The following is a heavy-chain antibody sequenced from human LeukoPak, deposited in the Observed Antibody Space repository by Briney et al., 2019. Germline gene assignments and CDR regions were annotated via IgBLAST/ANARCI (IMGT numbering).Heavy chain of an antibody. Sequence: PGGSLRLSCAASGFTFSGYEMNWVRQAPGKGVEWVSYISSSGSTIYYADSVKGRFTISRDNAKNSLYLQMNSLRAEDTAVYYCASTPSSSSRYFYLWGRGTLVTVSS. V-gene: IGHV3-48*03. CDR1: GFTFSGYE. CDR3: ASTPSSSSRYFYL. J-gene: IGHJ2*01. CDR2: ISSSGSTI.